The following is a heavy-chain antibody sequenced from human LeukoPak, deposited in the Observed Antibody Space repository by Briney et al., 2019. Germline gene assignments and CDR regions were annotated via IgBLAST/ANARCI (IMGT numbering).Heavy chain of an antibody. CDR1: GFTFSSYS. CDR2: ISWDGGST. Sequence: GGSLRLSCAASGFTFSSYSMNWVRQAPGKGLEWVSLISWDGGSTYYADSVKGRFTISRDNSKNSLYLQMNSLRAEDTALYYCAKDSEVEDYYYYMDVWGKGTTVTVSS. V-gene: IGHV3-43D*03. CDR3: AKDSEVEDYYYYMDV. D-gene: IGHD1-14*01. J-gene: IGHJ6*03.